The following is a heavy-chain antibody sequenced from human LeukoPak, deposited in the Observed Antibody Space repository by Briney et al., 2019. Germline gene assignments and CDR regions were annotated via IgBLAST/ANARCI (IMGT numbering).Heavy chain of an antibody. V-gene: IGHV3-66*01. CDR2: IYSGGST. CDR3: ARGDSSGWSGFDY. CDR1: GFTFSSYS. Sequence: GGSLRLSCAASGFTFSSYSMNWVRQAPGKGLEWVSVIYSGGSTYYADSVKGRFTISRDNSKNTLYLQMNSLRAEDTAVYYCARGDSSGWSGFDYWGQGTLVTVSS. D-gene: IGHD6-19*01. J-gene: IGHJ4*02.